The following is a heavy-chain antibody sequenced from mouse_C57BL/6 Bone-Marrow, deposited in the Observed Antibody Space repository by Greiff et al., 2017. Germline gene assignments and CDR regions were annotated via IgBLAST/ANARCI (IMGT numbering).Heavy chain of an antibody. V-gene: IGHV10-3*01. J-gene: IGHJ4*01. CDR2: ISSKSSNYAT. CDR1: GFTFNTYA. CDR3: VRDETWTCSYGRGD. Sequence: EVQLVESGGGLVQPKGSLKLSCAASGFTFNTYAMHWVRQAPGQGLEWVARISSKSSNYATYYADSVKDRFTISRDDSQSMLYLQMNNLKTEDTGMYYCVRDETWTCSYGRGDWGKGTSVTVSS.